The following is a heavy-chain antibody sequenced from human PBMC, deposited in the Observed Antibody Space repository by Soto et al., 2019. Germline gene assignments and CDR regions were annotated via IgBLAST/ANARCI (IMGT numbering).Heavy chain of an antibody. CDR2: ISYDGSNK. CDR1: GFTFSSYA. D-gene: IGHD2-2*01. Sequence: SLRLSCAASGFTFSSYAMHWVRQAPGKGLEWVAVISYDGSNKYYADSVKGRFTISRDNSKNTLYLQMNSLRAEDTAVYYCARDPAYCSSTSCYQRIDYWGQGTLVTVSS. J-gene: IGHJ4*02. CDR3: ARDPAYCSSTSCYQRIDY. V-gene: IGHV3-30-3*01.